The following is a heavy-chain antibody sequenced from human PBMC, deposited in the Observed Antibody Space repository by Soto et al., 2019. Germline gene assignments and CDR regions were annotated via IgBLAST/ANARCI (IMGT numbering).Heavy chain of an antibody. D-gene: IGHD5-18*01. Sequence: QVQLVQSGAEVKKPGASVKVSCKASGYTFTSYDINWVQQATGQGLEWMGWMNPNSGNTGYAQKFQGRVTMTRNTSISTAYMELSSLRSEDTAVYYCARGRGYSYGYMRLAAAGFDYWGQGTLVTVSS. CDR1: GYTFTSYD. J-gene: IGHJ4*02. V-gene: IGHV1-8*01. CDR2: MNPNSGNT. CDR3: ARGRGYSYGYMRLAAAGFDY.